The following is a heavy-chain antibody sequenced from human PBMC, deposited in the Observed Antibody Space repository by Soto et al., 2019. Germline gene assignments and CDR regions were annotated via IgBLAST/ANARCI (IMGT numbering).Heavy chain of an antibody. CDR3: ARITVDTYMIYWLDP. V-gene: IGHV4-61*08. CDR2: VYYSGST. CDR1: GGSVSSGDYY. Sequence: SETLSLTCSVSGGSVSSGDYYWSWIRQPPGKGLEWIGYVYYSGSTNYNPSLKSRVSISVDTAKNQFSLKLSSVTAAGTAVYYCARITVDTYMIYWLDPWGQGTMVTVYS. J-gene: IGHJ5*02. D-gene: IGHD3-16*01.